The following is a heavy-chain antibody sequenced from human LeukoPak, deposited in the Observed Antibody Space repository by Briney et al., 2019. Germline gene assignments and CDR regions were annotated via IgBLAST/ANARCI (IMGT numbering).Heavy chain of an antibody. V-gene: IGHV4-59*08. CDR1: GASIRSSY. Sequence: PSETLSLTCTVSGASIRSSYWIWLRQPPGKGLEWIGYIYYTGSTNSNPSLKSRVTVSVDTSKNQFSLKLNSMTAADTAIYYCARLDRSGYEMGGTWFYPWGQGTLVTVSS. CDR2: IYYTGST. J-gene: IGHJ5*02. D-gene: IGHD3-22*01. CDR3: ARLDRSGYEMGGTWFYP.